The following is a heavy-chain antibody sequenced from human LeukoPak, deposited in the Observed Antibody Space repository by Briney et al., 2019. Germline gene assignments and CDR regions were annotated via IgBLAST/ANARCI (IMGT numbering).Heavy chain of an antibody. CDR1: GFTFSIYS. J-gene: IGHJ4*02. V-gene: IGHV3-33*01. D-gene: IGHD1-26*01. Sequence: PGGSLRLSCAASGFTFSIYSMHWVRQAPGKGLVWVAVIWYDGSNKYYADSVKGRFTISRDNSKKTLYLQMNRLRAEGTAVCYFARDSSGSYGGRFDYWGQGTLVTVSS. CDR2: IWYDGSNK. CDR3: ARDSSGSYGGRFDY.